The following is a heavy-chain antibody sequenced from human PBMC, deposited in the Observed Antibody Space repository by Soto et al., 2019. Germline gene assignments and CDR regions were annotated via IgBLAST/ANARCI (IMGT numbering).Heavy chain of an antibody. CDR1: GFTSGNYA. D-gene: IGHD6-19*01. CDR2: ISGSGLIA. Sequence: GGSLRLSCSISGFTSGNYAMNWVRQAPGKGLEWLSVISGSGLIAHYADSVKGRFTVSSDKPKSTVILQLTNLTLEDTAIYYFAQAERFWVPFRWSQGTLVTVS. CDR3: AQAERFWVPFR. J-gene: IGHJ4*02. V-gene: IGHV3-23*01.